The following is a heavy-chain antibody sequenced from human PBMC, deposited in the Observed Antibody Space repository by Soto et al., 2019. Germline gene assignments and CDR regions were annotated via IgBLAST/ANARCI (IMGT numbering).Heavy chain of an antibody. V-gene: IGHV4-59*01. D-gene: IGHD5-18*01. CDR3: ARDIRGYSQYFDY. CDR1: GDSISSYY. Sequence: SETLSLTCTVSGDSISSYYWSWIRQPPGKGLEWIGYIYYSGSTNYNPSLKSRVTISVDTSKNQFSLKLSSVTAADTAVYYCARDIRGYSQYFDYWGQGTLVTVS. CDR2: IYYSGST. J-gene: IGHJ4*02.